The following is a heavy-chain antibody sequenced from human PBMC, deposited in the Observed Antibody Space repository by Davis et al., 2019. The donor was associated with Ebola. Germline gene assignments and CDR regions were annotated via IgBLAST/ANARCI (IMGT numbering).Heavy chain of an antibody. CDR1: GFNVRNYA. D-gene: IGHD2-21*01. CDR2: ISESGSGT. Sequence: GGSLRLSCAASGFNVRNYAMTWVRQAPGKGLEWVSGISESGSGTYYADSVKGRFTISRDTSKNTVYLKMNSLRAEDTALYYCTKGGVIYPFGSWGQGTLVTVSS. CDR3: TKGGVIYPFGS. J-gene: IGHJ5*01. V-gene: IGHV3-23*01.